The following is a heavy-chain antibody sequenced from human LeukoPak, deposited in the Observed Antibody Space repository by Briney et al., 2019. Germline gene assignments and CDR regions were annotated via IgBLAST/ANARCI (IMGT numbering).Heavy chain of an antibody. CDR2: ISAYNGNT. Sequence: GASVKVSCKASGYTFTSYGISWVRQAPGQGLEWMGWISAYNGNTDYAQKLQGRVTMTTDTSTSTAYMELRSLRAEDTAVYYCARALVGATPFGYWGQGTLVTVSS. CDR1: GYTFTSYG. J-gene: IGHJ4*02. D-gene: IGHD1-26*01. V-gene: IGHV1-18*01. CDR3: ARALVGATPFGY.